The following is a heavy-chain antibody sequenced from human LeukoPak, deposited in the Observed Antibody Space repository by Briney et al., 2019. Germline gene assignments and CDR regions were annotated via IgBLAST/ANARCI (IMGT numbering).Heavy chain of an antibody. Sequence: SETLSLTCTVSGGSISSSSYYWSWIRQPPGKGLEWIGSIYYSGSTYYNPSLKSRVTISVDKSKNQFSLKLSSVTAADTAIYYCARSPHWYDSSGYYILFDCWGQENRVTVSS. CDR3: ARSPHWYDSSGYYILFDC. J-gene: IGHJ4*01. CDR2: IYYSGST. D-gene: IGHD3-22*01. CDR1: GGSISSSSYY. V-gene: IGHV4-39*07.